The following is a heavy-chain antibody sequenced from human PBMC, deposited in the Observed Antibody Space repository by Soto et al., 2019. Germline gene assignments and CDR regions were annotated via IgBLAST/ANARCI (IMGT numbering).Heavy chain of an antibody. J-gene: IGHJ4*02. CDR2: INQDVSER. V-gene: IGHV3-7*03. CDR1: GFTFSVQW. CDR3: TTEEWYYFPS. Sequence: SGGSLRLSCAASGFTFSVQWMSWVRQAPGKGLEWVATINQDVSERYYVDSVKGRFSISRDNAKNSLYLQMNSLRAEDTAVYYCTTEEWYYFPSLGQGPLVTVSS. D-gene: IGHD3-3*01.